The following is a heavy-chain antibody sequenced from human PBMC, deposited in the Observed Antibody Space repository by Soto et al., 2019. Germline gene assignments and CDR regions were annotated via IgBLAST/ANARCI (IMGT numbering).Heavy chain of an antibody. Sequence: ASVKVSCKASGYTFTSYAMHWVRQAPGQRLEWMGWINAGNGNTKYSQKFQGRVTITRDTSASTAYMELSSLRSEDTAVYYCARAPVDCSGGSCYHNWLDPWGQGTLVTVSS. CDR1: GYTFTSYA. CDR2: INAGNGNT. J-gene: IGHJ5*02. D-gene: IGHD2-15*01. CDR3: ARAPVDCSGGSCYHNWLDP. V-gene: IGHV1-3*01.